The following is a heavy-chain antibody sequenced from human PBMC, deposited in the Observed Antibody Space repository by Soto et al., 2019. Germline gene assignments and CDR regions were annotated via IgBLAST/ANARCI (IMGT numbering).Heavy chain of an antibody. Sequence: GGSLRLSCAASGFTFSSYSMNWVRQAPGKGLEWVSSISSSSSYIYYADSVKGRFTISRDNAKNSLYLQMNSLRAEDTAVYYCASSDSSGWYDYWGQGTLVTVSS. D-gene: IGHD3-22*01. CDR3: ASSDSSGWYDY. J-gene: IGHJ4*02. V-gene: IGHV3-21*01. CDR2: ISSSSSYI. CDR1: GFTFSSYS.